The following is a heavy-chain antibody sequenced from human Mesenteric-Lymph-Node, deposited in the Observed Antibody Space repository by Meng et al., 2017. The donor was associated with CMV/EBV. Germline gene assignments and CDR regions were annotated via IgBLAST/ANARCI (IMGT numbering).Heavy chain of an antibody. CDR1: GFTVSNNY. CDR3: AKDRCGSASCSLGMDV. J-gene: IGHJ6*02. D-gene: IGHD2-2*01. V-gene: IGHV3-23*01. Sequence: GESLKISCAASGFTVSNNYMSWVRQAPGKGLEWVSVIRGSDGSTHYADSAKGRFTISRDNSKNTLFLQMNSLRADDTAVYYCAKDRCGSASCSLGMDVWGQGTTVTVSS. CDR2: IRGSDGST.